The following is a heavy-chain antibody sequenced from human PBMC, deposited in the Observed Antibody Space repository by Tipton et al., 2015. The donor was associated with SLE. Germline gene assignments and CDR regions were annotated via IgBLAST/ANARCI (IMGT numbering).Heavy chain of an antibody. D-gene: IGHD6-13*01. CDR2: IYHSGSA. CDR1: GASISSGAFS. Sequence: TLSLTCAVSGASISSGAFSWSRIRQPPGKGLEWIGYIYHSGSAYYNPSLKSRVTISLDTSKNHFSLKVGSVTAADTAVYFCARGGITTPGTPYYYGVDVWGPGTTVTVSS. CDR3: ARGGITTPGTPYYYGVDV. V-gene: IGHV4-30-2*01. J-gene: IGHJ6*02.